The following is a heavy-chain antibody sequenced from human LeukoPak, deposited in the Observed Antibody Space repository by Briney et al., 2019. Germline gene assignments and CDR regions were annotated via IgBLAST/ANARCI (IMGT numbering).Heavy chain of an antibody. V-gene: IGHV1-69*06. Sequence: SVKVSCKASGGTFSSYAISWVRQAPGQGLEWMGGITPIFGTANYAQKFQGRVTITADKSTSTAYMELSSLRSEDTAVYYCARDGVYYGSGSYLNYFDYWGQGTLVTVSS. CDR3: ARDGVYYGSGSYLNYFDY. J-gene: IGHJ4*02. CDR2: ITPIFGTA. D-gene: IGHD3-10*01. CDR1: GGTFSSYA.